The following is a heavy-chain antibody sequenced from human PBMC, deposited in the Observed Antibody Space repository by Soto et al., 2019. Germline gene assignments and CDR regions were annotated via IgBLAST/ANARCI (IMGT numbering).Heavy chain of an antibody. CDR3: AREVVAPSGWLDP. J-gene: IGHJ5*02. CDR1: GFTFTNYA. Sequence: EVQLSESGGDLRQPGGSLRLSCAASGFTFTNYAMTWVRQTPGKGLEWVSGISGSGGLKYYADSVRGRFTVSRDNSKNILYLQMDNLRDEDTALYYCAREVVAPSGWLDPWGQGTQVTVSS. CDR2: ISGSGGLK. V-gene: IGHV3-23*01. D-gene: IGHD2-15*01.